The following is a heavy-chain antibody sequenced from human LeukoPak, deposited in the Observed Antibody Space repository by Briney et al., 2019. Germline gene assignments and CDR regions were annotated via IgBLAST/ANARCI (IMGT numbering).Heavy chain of an antibody. CDR3: ARGGLRGGYSYGYDYYYYMDV. CDR2: INHSGST. V-gene: IGHV4-34*01. CDR1: GGSFSGYY. Sequence: KPSETLSLTCAVYGGSFSGYYWSWIRQPPGKGLEWIGEINHSGSTNYNPSLKSRVTISVDTSKNQFSLKLSSVTAADTAVYYCARGGLRGGYSYGYDYYYYMDVWGQGTLVTVSS. D-gene: IGHD5-18*01. J-gene: IGHJ6*03.